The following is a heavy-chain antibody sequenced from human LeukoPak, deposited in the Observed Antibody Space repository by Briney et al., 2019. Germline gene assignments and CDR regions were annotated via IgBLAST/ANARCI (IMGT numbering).Heavy chain of an antibody. CDR2: FDPEDGET. Sequence: ASVKVSCKVSGYTLTELSMHWVRQAPGKGLEWMGGFDPEDGETIYAQKFQGRVTMTEDTSTDTAYMELSRLRSDDTAVYYCARENYYGSGSYYPFVPWGQGTLVTVSS. J-gene: IGHJ5*02. CDR1: GYTLTELS. D-gene: IGHD3-10*01. V-gene: IGHV1-24*01. CDR3: ARENYYGSGSYYPFVP.